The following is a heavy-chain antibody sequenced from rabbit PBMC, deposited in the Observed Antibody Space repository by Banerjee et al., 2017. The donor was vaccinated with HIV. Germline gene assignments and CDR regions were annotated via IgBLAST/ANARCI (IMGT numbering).Heavy chain of an antibody. Sequence: QSLEESGGDLVKPGASLALTCKASGFSFSSSDYMCWVRQAPGKGLEWISCIAGVSSGFTYSATWAKGRFTISKTSSTTVTLQMTSLTVADTATYFCARDTASSFSSYGMDLWGPGTLVTVS. V-gene: IGHV1S40*01. J-gene: IGHJ6*01. D-gene: IGHD6-1*01. CDR1: GFSFSSSDY. CDR2: IAGVSSGFT. CDR3: ARDTASSFSSYGMDL.